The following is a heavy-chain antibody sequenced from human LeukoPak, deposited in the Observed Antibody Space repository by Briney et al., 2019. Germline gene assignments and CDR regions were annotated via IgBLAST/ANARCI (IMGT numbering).Heavy chain of an antibody. Sequence: ASVKVSCKASGYTLTDFSMHSVLQASGKELDWIEGFDPEDGETIYAQKFQGRVTMTEDTSTDTAYMELSSLRSEDTAVYYCATVYNWNDIADYWGQGTLVTVSS. V-gene: IGHV1-24*01. J-gene: IGHJ4*02. D-gene: IGHD1-1*01. CDR2: FDPEDGET. CDR1: GYTLTDFS. CDR3: ATVYNWNDIADY.